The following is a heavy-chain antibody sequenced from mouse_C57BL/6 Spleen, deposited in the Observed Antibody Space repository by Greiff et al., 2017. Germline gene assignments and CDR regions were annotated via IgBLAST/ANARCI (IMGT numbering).Heavy chain of an antibody. Sequence: QVQLQQPGAELVKPGASVKMSCKASGYTFTSYWITWVKQRPGQGLEWIGDIYPGSGSTNYNEKFKSKATLPVDTSSSTAYMQRSSLTSEDSAVYYCARWDNLDYWGQGTTLTVSA. D-gene: IGHD1-3*01. CDR3: ARWDNLDY. CDR1: GYTFTSYW. CDR2: IYPGSGST. J-gene: IGHJ2*01. V-gene: IGHV1-55*01.